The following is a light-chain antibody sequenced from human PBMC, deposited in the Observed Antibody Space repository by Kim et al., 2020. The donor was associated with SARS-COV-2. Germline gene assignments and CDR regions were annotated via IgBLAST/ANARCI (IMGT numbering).Light chain of an antibody. CDR3: VLYMGSGIWV. CDR2: STN. V-gene: IGLV8-61*01. Sequence: GRTVALTCGLSSGSVSTSYYPSWYQQTPGQAPRTLIYSTNTRSSGVPDRCSGSILGNKAALTITGAQADDESDYYCVLYMGSGIWVFGGGTQLTVL. CDR1: SGSVSTSYY. J-gene: IGLJ3*02.